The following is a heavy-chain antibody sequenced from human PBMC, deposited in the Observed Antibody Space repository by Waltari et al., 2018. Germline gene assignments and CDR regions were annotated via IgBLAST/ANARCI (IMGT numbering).Heavy chain of an antibody. J-gene: IGHJ4*02. V-gene: IGHV4-39*01. Sequence: QLQLQESGPGLVKPSETLSLPCTVSGGSLSSSGYYWGWIRQPPGKGLEWIGSIDYSGSTYYNPSLQSRVTISVDTSKNQFSLKLSSVTAADTAVFFCARRRTTVTTYYFDYWGQGTLVTVSS. CDR3: ARRRTTVTTYYFDY. CDR2: IDYSGST. D-gene: IGHD4-17*01. CDR1: GGSLSSSGYY.